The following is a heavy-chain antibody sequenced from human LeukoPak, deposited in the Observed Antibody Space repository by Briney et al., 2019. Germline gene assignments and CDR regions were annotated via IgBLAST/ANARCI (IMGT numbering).Heavy chain of an antibody. V-gene: IGHV1-3*01. J-gene: IGHJ4*02. CDR2: INGGNGNA. D-gene: IGHD3-22*01. Sequence: GASVKVSCKPSGYTFTNYGMHWVRQAPGQRLEWMGWINGGNGNAKYSQNFQGRVTIIRDTSASTAYMELSSLRSEDTAVYYCARDQNDSSGYYPYWGQGTLVTVSS. CDR3: ARDQNDSSGYYPY. CDR1: GYTFTNYG.